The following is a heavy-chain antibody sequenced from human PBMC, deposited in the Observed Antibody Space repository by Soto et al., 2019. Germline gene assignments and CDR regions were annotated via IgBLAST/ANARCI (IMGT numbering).Heavy chain of an antibody. CDR3: ARAPKVSGSSQTRPDL. CDR2: ISQSGNT. Sequence: SETLSLTCSIYSGSFSGYYWSWIRQPPGKGLEWIGEISQSGNTNYSPSLKSRVSISIDTSKKQFSLNLASVSAADTAVYYCARAPKVSGSSQTRPDLWGQGTLVTVSS. J-gene: IGHJ4*02. D-gene: IGHD6-6*01. V-gene: IGHV4-34*01. CDR1: SGSFSGYY.